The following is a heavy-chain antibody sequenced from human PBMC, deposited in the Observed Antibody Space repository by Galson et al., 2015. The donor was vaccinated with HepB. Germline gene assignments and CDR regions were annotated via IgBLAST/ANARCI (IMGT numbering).Heavy chain of an antibody. D-gene: IGHD2-2*01. CDR3: ARVVEYQLLFNAFDI. Sequence: ETLSLTCAVSGGSISSSNWWSWVRQPPGKGLEWIGEIYHSGSTNYNPSLKSRVTISVDKSKNQFSLKLSSVTAADTAVYYCARVVEYQLLFNAFDIWGQGTMVTVSS. J-gene: IGHJ3*02. V-gene: IGHV4-4*02. CDR2: IYHSGST. CDR1: GGSISSSNW.